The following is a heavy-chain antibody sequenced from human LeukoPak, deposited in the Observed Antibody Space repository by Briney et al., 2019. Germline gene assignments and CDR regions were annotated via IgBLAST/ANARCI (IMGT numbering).Heavy chain of an antibody. CDR2: PYSGGDT. Sequence: GGSLRLSCAASGFIVSSNYMSWVRQAPGKGLEWVSVPYSGGDTYYADSVKGRFTISRDNAKNTLYLQMNSLSAEDTAVYHCARYYYDSGGYGGFDYWGQGTLVTVSS. CDR1: GFIVSSNY. V-gene: IGHV3-53*01. CDR3: ARYYYDSGGYGGFDY. D-gene: IGHD3-22*01. J-gene: IGHJ4*02.